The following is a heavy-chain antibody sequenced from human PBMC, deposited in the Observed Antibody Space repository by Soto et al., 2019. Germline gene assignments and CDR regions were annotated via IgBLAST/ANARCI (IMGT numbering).Heavy chain of an antibody. CDR1: GDTFSSFA. Sequence: QVLLVQSGAEVKKPGSSVKVSCKTSGDTFSSFAISWVRLVPGQGLEWMGVIIPMFSAPTYAQNFQGRVSITADXSXRXXSMELSSRRSEDTAIYYCARDRVLRGNAYYYGMDVWGQGTTVTVSS. CDR2: IIPMFSAP. V-gene: IGHV1-69*12. J-gene: IGHJ6*02. D-gene: IGHD2-8*02. CDR3: ARDRVLRGNAYYYGMDV.